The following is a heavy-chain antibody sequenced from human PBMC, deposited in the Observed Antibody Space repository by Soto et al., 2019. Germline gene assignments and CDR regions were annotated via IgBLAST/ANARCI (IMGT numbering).Heavy chain of an antibody. Sequence: QVQLQQWGSGLLKPSETLSLTCAVYGGSFSGDYWSWIRQSPGKGLEWIGEINHSGSTNYNPSLKSRVTISVDTSKNQCSLKLSSVTAADTAVYYCARLPEVTTTDYWGQGTLVTFSS. J-gene: IGHJ4*02. V-gene: IGHV4-34*01. CDR2: INHSGST. CDR1: GGSFSGDY. CDR3: ARLPEVTTTDY. D-gene: IGHD1-1*01.